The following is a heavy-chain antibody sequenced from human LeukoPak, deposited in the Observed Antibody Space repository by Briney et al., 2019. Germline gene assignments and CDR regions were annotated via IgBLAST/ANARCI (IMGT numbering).Heavy chain of an antibody. J-gene: IGHJ3*02. V-gene: IGHV3-74*01. CDR1: GFSFSTYW. CDR2: INGDGSST. Sequence: PGGSLRLSCVASGFSFSTYWMHWVRQAPGKGLEWVSRINGDGSSTSYADSVKGRFTISRDNAKNTVYLQMNSLRVKDTAVYYCIRDFGSVGATNAFDIWGQGTMVTVSS. D-gene: IGHD1-26*01. CDR3: IRDFGSVGATNAFDI.